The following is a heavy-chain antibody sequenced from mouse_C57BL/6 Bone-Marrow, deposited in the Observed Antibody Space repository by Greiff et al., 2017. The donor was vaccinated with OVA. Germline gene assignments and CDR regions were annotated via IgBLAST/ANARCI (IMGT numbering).Heavy chain of an antibody. CDR2: IYPGSGNT. Sequence: QVQLQQSGPELVKPGASVKISCKASGYTFTDYYINWVKQRPGQGLEWIGWIYPGSGNTKYNEKFKGKATLTVDTSSSTAYMQLSSLTSEDSAVYCCARSVGIYGNYLAWFAYWGQGTLVTVSA. V-gene: IGHV1-84*01. CDR1: GYTFTDYY. CDR3: ARSVGIYGNYLAWFAY. J-gene: IGHJ3*01. D-gene: IGHD2-1*01.